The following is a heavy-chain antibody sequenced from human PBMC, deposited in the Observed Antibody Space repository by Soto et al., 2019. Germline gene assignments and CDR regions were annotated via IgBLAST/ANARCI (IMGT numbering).Heavy chain of an antibody. CDR2: VEVENDDR. CDR3: AAVWGSLGSLSFDY. D-gene: IGHD7-27*01. V-gene: IGHV1-69-2*01. J-gene: IGHJ4*02. Sequence: EVLLQQSGAEAREPGGVVKMSCAVSGITFSDLHMHWVKRAPGKGLEWVGLVEVENDDRLYAEKYRGRLNINTDTSRHTSYMELTSLTSDDTAIYFCAAVWGSLGSLSFDYWGQGTPVTVSA. CDR1: GITFSDLH.